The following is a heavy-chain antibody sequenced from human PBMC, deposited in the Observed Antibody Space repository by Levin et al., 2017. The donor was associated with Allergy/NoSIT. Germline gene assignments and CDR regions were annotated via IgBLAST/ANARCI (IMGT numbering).Heavy chain of an antibody. V-gene: IGHV4-59*01. J-gene: IGHJ4*02. D-gene: IGHD2-8*01. Sequence: SQTLSLTCIVSGGSISSYYWTWLRQPPGRGLEWIGYVFYRGTTNYNPSLKSRVTMSLDTSKNQFSLNLSSVTAADTAVYYCARGGYCSNGVCYKYLDYWGQGTLVTVSS. CDR1: GGSISSYY. CDR3: ARGGYCSNGVCYKYLDY. CDR2: VFYRGTT.